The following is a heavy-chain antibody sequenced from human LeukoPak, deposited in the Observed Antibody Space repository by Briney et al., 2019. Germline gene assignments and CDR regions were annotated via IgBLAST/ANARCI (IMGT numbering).Heavy chain of an antibody. V-gene: IGHV3-13*01. CDR2: IGTAGDT. Sequence: GGSLRLSCAASGFTFSSYDMHWVRQATGKGLEWVSAIGTAGDTYYPGSVKGRFTISRENAKNSLYLQMNSLRAGDTAVYYCARAHRYSYGLDAFDIRGQGTMVTVSS. CDR1: GFTFSSYD. D-gene: IGHD5-18*01. J-gene: IGHJ3*02. CDR3: ARAHRYSYGLDAFDI.